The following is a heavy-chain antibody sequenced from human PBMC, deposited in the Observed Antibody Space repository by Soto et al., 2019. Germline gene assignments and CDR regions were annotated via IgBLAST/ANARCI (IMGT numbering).Heavy chain of an antibody. CDR3: AREQVVTARYFDL. D-gene: IGHD2-21*02. J-gene: IGHJ2*01. CDR2: IYYSGST. CDR1: GGYISSYY. V-gene: IGHV4-59*01. Sequence: PSEPLSLTCTVSGGYISSYYWSWIRQPPGKGLEWIGYIYYSGSTNYNPSLKSRVTISVDTSKNQFSLKLSSVTAADTAVYYCAREQVVTARYFDLWGRGTLVTVSS.